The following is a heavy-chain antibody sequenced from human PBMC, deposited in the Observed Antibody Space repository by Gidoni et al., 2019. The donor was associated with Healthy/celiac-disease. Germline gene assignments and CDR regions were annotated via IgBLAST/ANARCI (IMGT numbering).Heavy chain of an antibody. CDR1: GFTFSSYS. V-gene: IGHV3-21*01. Sequence: EVQLVESGGGLVKPGGSLRLSCAASGFTFSSYSMNWVRQAPGKGLEWVSSISSSSSYIYYADSVKGRFTISRDNAKNSLYLQMNSLRAEDTAVYYCARDLYNWNDYGYYGMDVWGQGTTVTVSS. J-gene: IGHJ6*02. CDR2: ISSSSSYI. CDR3: ARDLYNWNDYGYYGMDV. D-gene: IGHD1-1*01.